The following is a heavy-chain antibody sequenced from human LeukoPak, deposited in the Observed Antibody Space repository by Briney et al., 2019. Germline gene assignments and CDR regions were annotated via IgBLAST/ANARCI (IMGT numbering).Heavy chain of an antibody. CDR3: ARRSYSGYDFNY. CDR1: GGSISSGGYY. D-gene: IGHD5-12*01. J-gene: IGHJ4*02. V-gene: IGHV4-31*03. CDR2: IYYSGST. Sequence: SETLSLTCSVSGGSISSGGYYWSWIRQHPGKGLEWIGYIYYSGSTYYNPSLKSRVTISVDTSKDQFSLKLSSVTAADTAVYYCARRSYSGYDFNYWGQGTLVTVSS.